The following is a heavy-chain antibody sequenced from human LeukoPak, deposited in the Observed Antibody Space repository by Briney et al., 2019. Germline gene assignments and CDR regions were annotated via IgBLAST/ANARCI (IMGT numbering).Heavy chain of an antibody. CDR3: ARAGRWEGRPHAFDI. V-gene: IGHV4-34*01. Sequence: SETLSLTCAVYGGSFSGYYWSWIRQPPGKGLEWIGSIYYSGSTNYNPSLKSRVTISVDKSKNQFSLKLSSVTAADTAVYYRARAGRWEGRPHAFDIWGQGTMVAVSS. CDR2: IYYSGST. D-gene: IGHD1-26*01. CDR1: GGSFSGYY. J-gene: IGHJ3*02.